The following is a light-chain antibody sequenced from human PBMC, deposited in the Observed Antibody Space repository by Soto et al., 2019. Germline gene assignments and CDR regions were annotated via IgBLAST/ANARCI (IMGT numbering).Light chain of an antibody. CDR2: GAS. J-gene: IGKJ2*01. CDR3: PQFGNSPYT. CDR1: QSVSSSY. Sequence: EIVLTQSPGTLSLSPGERATLSCRASQSVSSSYLARYQQKPGQTPRLLIYGASSSATGIPDRFSGSGSWTDFTVTISRLEPEGFAVDYCPQFGNSPYTFGQGTKLDIK. V-gene: IGKV3-20*01.